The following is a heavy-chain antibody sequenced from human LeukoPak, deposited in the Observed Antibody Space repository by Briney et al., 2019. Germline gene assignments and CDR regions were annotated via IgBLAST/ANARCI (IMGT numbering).Heavy chain of an antibody. CDR3: ARGEDSGAYYSFDY. J-gene: IGHJ4*02. CDR2: IYPGDSDT. Sequence: GELLKISCKGSGYSFTRFWIGWVRQMPGKGLEWMGIIYPGDSDTRYSPSFQGQVTISADKSITTAYLQWSSRRASDTAMYFCARGEDSGAYYSFDYWGQGTLVTVSS. V-gene: IGHV5-51*01. CDR1: GYSFTRFW. D-gene: IGHD3-22*01.